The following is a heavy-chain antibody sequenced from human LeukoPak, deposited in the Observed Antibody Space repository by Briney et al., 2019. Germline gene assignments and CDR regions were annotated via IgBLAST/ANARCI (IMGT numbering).Heavy chain of an antibody. Sequence: PSETLSPTCTVSGGSISSYYWSWIRQPPGKGLEWIGYIYYSGTTNYNPSLKSRVTISVDTSKNQFSLKLSSVTAADTAVYYCARGVYIAAAQYGYWGQGTLVTVSS. CDR3: ARGVYIAAAQYGY. J-gene: IGHJ4*02. CDR1: GGSISSYY. D-gene: IGHD6-13*01. V-gene: IGHV4-59*01. CDR2: IYYSGTT.